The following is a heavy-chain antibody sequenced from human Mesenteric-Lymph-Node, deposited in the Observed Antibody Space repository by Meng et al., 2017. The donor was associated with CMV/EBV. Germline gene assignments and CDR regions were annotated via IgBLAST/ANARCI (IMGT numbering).Heavy chain of an antibody. CDR2: ISSSSSYI. Sequence: ETLSLTCAASGFTFRSYWMHWVRQAPGKGLEWVSSISSSSSYIYYADSVKGRFTISRDNAKNSLYLQMNSLRAEDTAVYYCAREVNDFWSGYFHYYYYGMDVWGQGTTVTVSS. CDR1: GFTFRSYW. V-gene: IGHV3-21*01. D-gene: IGHD3-3*01. J-gene: IGHJ6*02. CDR3: AREVNDFWSGYFHYYYYGMDV.